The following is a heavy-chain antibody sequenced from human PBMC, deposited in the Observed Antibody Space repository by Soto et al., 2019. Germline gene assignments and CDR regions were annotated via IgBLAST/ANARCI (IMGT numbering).Heavy chain of an antibody. CDR2: IIPILGIA. Sequence: QVQLVQSGAVVKTPGSSVKVSCKSSGRTFSSYTISWVRQAPGQGLEWLGRIIPILGIANYAQKFQGRITITADKATSTAYMELSRLRSEETAVYDCARGPASSRGYFDYWGQGSLVTVAS. V-gene: IGHV1-69*02. CDR1: GRTFSSYT. D-gene: IGHD3-10*01. J-gene: IGHJ4*02. CDR3: ARGPASSRGYFDY.